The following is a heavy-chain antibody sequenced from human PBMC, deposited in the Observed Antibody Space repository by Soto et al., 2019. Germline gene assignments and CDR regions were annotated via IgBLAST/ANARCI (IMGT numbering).Heavy chain of an antibody. CDR3: ARAMGIGGFGVA. J-gene: IGHJ5*02. CDR2: ISPSTTNI. V-gene: IGHV3-11*01. D-gene: IGHD3-10*01. Sequence: QVQLVESGGGLVKPGGSLRLSCAASGFNFTDYYMCWIRQTPGKGLEWVSYISPSTTNIYYADSVRGRFTISRDNAKKSLYLQMSRLRVDDTAVYYCARAMGIGGFGVAWGQGTLVTVSS. CDR1: GFNFTDYY.